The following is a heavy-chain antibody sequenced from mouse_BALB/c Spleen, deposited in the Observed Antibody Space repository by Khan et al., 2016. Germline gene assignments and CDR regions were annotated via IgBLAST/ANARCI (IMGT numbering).Heavy chain of an antibody. Sequence: VQLKESGPSLVTPSQTLSLTCSVTGDSITSGYWNWIRKFPGNKLEYMGYISYSGTTYYNPSLKSRISITRDTSKNQYNLQLNSVTTEDTATYYCARSSTASYYAMDYWGQGTSVTVSS. CDR2: ISYSGTT. CDR1: GDSITSGY. CDR3: ARSSTASYYAMDY. J-gene: IGHJ4*01. D-gene: IGHD1-2*01. V-gene: IGHV3-8*02.